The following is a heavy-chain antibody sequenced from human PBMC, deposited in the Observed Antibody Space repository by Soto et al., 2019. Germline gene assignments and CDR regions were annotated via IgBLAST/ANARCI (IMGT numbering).Heavy chain of an antibody. J-gene: IGHJ4*02. CDR2: ISYSGST. V-gene: IGHV4-30-4*01. Sequence: SETLSLTCTVSGGSISSGNYYWSWIRQPPGRGLEWIGFISYSGSTYYSLSLKSRVTISVDTSKNQFSLNLSFVTAADTAVYYCATMGTPATGLYYFDYWGQGTLVT. CDR1: GGSISSGNYY. CDR3: ATMGTPATGLYYFDY. D-gene: IGHD5-18*01.